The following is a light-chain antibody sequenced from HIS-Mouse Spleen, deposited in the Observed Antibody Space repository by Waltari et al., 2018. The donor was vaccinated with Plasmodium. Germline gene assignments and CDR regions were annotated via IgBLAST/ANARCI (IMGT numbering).Light chain of an antibody. Sequence: AIQMTQSPSSLSASVGDRVTITCRARQGIRNDLGWYQQKPGKAPKLLISAASSLQSGVPSSFSGSGSGTDFTLTISSLQPEDFATYYCLQDYNYPYTFGQGTKLEIK. V-gene: IGKV1-6*01. CDR2: AAS. J-gene: IGKJ2*01. CDR3: LQDYNYPYT. CDR1: QGIRND.